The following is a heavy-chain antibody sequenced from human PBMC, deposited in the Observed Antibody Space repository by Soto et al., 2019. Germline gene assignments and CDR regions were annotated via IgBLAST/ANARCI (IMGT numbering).Heavy chain of an antibody. CDR1: GGSISSSSYY. CDR3: ARRILWLGEPVYYYYYYMDV. CDR2: IYYSGST. J-gene: IGHJ6*03. D-gene: IGHD3-10*01. Sequence: SETLSLTCTVSGGSISSSSYYWGWIRQPPGKGLEWIGSIYYSGSTYYNPSLKSRVTISVDTSKNQFSLKLSSVTAADTAVYYCARRILWLGEPVYYYYYYMDVWGKGTTVTVPS. V-gene: IGHV4-39*01.